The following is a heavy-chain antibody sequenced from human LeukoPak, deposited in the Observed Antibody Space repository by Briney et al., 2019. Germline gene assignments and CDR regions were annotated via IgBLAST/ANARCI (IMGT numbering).Heavy chain of an antibody. CDR1: GFTFDDYA. V-gene: IGHV3-9*01. CDR3: AKDSGLWFGESLDY. CDR2: ISWNSGSI. J-gene: IGHJ4*02. Sequence: GGSLRLSCAASGFTFDDYAMHWVRQAPGKGLEWVSGISWNSGSIGYADSVKGRFTISRDNAKNSLYLQMNSLRAEDTALYYCAKDSGLWFGESLDYWGQGTLVTVSS. D-gene: IGHD3-10*01.